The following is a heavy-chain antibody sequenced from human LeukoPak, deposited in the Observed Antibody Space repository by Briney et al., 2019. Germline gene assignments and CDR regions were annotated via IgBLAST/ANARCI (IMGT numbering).Heavy chain of an antibody. Sequence: GASVKVSCKASGYTFTSYYMHWVRQAPGQGLEWMGLINPSGGSTSYAQKFQGRVTMTRDMSTSTVYMELSSLRSEDTAVYYCARERAPYYYYYYMDVWGKGTTVTVSS. CDR3: ARERAPYYYYYYMDV. J-gene: IGHJ6*03. V-gene: IGHV1-46*01. CDR2: INPSGGST. CDR1: GYTFTSYY.